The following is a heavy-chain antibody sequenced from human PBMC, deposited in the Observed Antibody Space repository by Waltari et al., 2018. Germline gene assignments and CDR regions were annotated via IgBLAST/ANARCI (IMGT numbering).Heavy chain of an antibody. CDR2: IYYSGTT. Sequence: QLQLQESGPGLVKPSETLSPTCTVSGGSTSSSNYYWGWIRQPPGKGLEWIGSIYYSGTTYYNPSLKSRVSISVDTSKNQFSLNLRSVTAADTAVYYCARSIATRPIFFDYWGLGTLVTVSS. CDR3: ARSIATRPIFFDY. J-gene: IGHJ4*02. V-gene: IGHV4-39*01. CDR1: GGSTSSSNYY. D-gene: IGHD6-6*01.